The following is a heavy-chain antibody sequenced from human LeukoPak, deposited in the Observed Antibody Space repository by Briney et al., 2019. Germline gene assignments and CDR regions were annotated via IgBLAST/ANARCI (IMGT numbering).Heavy chain of an antibody. J-gene: IGHJ4*02. V-gene: IGHV3-48*01. CDR1: GFTFSAYS. Sequence: GGSLRLSCVASGFTFSAYSMNWVRQAPGRGLEWLSYISSGSRTIYYADSVKGRFTIFRDNAQNSLFFQMNSLRVDDTAVYYCARESITGDRDFDYWGQGTLVTVSS. CDR3: ARESITGDRDFDY. CDR2: ISSGSRTI. D-gene: IGHD7-27*01.